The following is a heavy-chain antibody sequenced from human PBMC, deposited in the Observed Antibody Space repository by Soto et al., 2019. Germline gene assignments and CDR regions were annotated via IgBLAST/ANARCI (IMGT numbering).Heavy chain of an antibody. V-gene: IGHV3-53*01. CDR2: IYSGGST. D-gene: IGHD1-1*01. CDR1: GFTVSSNY. Sequence: GSLRLSCAASGFTVSSNYMSWVRQAPGKGLEWVSVIYSGGSTYYADSVKGRFTISRDNSKNTLYLQMNSLRAEDTAVYYCARDPLEGAFDIWGQGTMVTVSS. J-gene: IGHJ3*02. CDR3: ARDPLEGAFDI.